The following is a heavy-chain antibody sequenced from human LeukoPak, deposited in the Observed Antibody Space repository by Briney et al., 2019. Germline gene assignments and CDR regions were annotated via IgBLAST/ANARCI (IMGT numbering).Heavy chain of an antibody. J-gene: IGHJ4*02. CDR2: IFGSGGST. D-gene: IGHD6-19*01. Sequence: QAGGSLRLSCAASGFTFSGYAMYWVRQAPGKGLEWVSGIFGSGGSTHYADSVKGRFTISRDNSKNTVYLQMNSLRAEDTAVYYCAKTTTGYSSGRFPGWPVDYWGQGTLVTVSS. V-gene: IGHV3-23*01. CDR3: AKTTTGYSSGRFPGWPVDY. CDR1: GFTFSGYA.